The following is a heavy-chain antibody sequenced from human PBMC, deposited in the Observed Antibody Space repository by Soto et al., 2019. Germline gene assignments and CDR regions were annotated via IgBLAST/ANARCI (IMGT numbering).Heavy chain of an antibody. J-gene: IGHJ6*02. D-gene: IGHD3-22*01. V-gene: IGHV1-69*13. CDR1: VGTFSSYA. CDR3: ARDYYDSSGYYYGYYGMDV. Sequence: SVKVSCKASVGTFSSYAISWVRQAPGQGLEWMGGIIPIFGTANYAQKFQGRVTITADESTSTAYMELSSLRSEDTAVYYCARDYYDSSGYYYGYYGMDVWGQGTTVTVSS. CDR2: IIPIFGTA.